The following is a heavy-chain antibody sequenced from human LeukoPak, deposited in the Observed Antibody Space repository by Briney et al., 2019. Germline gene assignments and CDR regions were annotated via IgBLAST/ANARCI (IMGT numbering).Heavy chain of an antibody. CDR2: LYYSGDT. D-gene: IGHD3-3*01. J-gene: IGHJ4*02. Sequence: SETLSLTCSVSGGSISNYYWSWIRQPPGKGLEWIGYLYYSGDTNYNPSLKSRVTISVDTSKNQFSLSLSSVTAADTAVYYCASSHPLGSNNDYYTPFDYWGLGTLVTVSS. CDR3: ASSHPLGSNNDYYTPFDY. CDR1: GGSISNYY. V-gene: IGHV4-59*01.